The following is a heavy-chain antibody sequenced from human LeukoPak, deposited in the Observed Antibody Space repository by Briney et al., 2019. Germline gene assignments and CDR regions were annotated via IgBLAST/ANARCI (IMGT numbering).Heavy chain of an antibody. Sequence: PGGSLRLSCAASGFTFSSYGMSWVRQAPGKGLEWVSAISGSGGSTYYADSVKGRFTISRDNSKNTLYLQMNSLRAEDTAVYYCAKEGLEYYDFWSGYQRAYYFDYWGQGTLVTVSS. D-gene: IGHD3-3*01. V-gene: IGHV3-23*01. CDR1: GFTFSSYG. J-gene: IGHJ4*02. CDR2: ISGSGGST. CDR3: AKEGLEYYDFWSGYQRAYYFDY.